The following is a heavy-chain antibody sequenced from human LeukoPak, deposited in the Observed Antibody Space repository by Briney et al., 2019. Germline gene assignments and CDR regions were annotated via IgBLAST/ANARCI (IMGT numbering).Heavy chain of an antibody. CDR2: ISSSSSYI. D-gene: IGHD3-3*01. Sequence: GGSLRLSCAASGFTFSSYSMNWVRQAPGKGLEWVSSISSSSSYIYYADSVKGRFTISRDNAKNSLYLQMNSLRAEDTAVYYCARAFLLEWFPLGYYYMDVWGKGTTVTVSS. CDR1: GFTFSSYS. J-gene: IGHJ6*03. V-gene: IGHV3-21*01. CDR3: ARAFLLEWFPLGYYYMDV.